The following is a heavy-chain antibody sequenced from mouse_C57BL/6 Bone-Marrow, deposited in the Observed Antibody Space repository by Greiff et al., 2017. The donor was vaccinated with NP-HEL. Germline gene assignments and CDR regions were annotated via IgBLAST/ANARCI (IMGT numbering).Heavy chain of an antibody. D-gene: IGHD1-1*01. V-gene: IGHV8-8*01. CDR2: IWWDDDK. J-gene: IGHJ2*01. CDR1: GFSLSTFGMG. Sequence: ESGPGILQPSQTLSLTCSFSGFSLSTFGMGVGWIRQPSGKGLEWLAHIWWDDDKYYNPALKSRLTISKDTSKNQVFLKIANVDTADTATYYCARILYGSSLYYFDYWGQGTTLTVSS. CDR3: ARILYGSSLYYFDY.